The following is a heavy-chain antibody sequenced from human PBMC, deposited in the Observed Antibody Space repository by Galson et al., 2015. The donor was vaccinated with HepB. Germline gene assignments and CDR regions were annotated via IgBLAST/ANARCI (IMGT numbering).Heavy chain of an antibody. CDR1: GFTFSGFA. CDR3: ARYYYDSSGYNYGMDV. CDR2: IRTKANSYAT. J-gene: IGHJ6*02. D-gene: IGHD3-22*01. V-gene: IGHV3-73*01. Sequence: SLRLSCAASGFTFSGFALHWVRQASGKGLEWIGRIRTKANSYATTYAASVKGRFTISRDDSKNTAYLQMNSLKTEDTAVYYCARYYYDSSGYNYGMDVWGQGTTVTVSS.